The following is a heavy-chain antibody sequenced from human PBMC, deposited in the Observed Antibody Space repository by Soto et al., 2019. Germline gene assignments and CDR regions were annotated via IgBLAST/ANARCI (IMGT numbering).Heavy chain of an antibody. J-gene: IGHJ5*02. CDR2: INHSGST. Sequence: PSETLSLTCAVYGGSFSGYYWSWIRQPPGKGLEWIGEINHSGSTNYNPSLKSRVTISVDTSKNQFSLKLSSVTAADTAVYYCARGHGLLFLGWLFGKVTPTNNWFDPWGQGTLVTVSS. D-gene: IGHD3-3*01. V-gene: IGHV4-34*01. CDR3: ARGHGLLFLGWLFGKVTPTNNWFDP. CDR1: GGSFSGYY.